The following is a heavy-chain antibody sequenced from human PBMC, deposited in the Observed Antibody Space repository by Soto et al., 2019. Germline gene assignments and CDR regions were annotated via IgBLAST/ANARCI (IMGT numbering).Heavy chain of an antibody. D-gene: IGHD6-19*01. CDR2: FYYSGST. CDR3: ERQRSAGAAPHWFDP. J-gene: IGHJ5*02. Sequence: SDTLSLTCTVSGGSISSSSYYWGWIRQPPGKGLEWIGSFYYSGSTYYNPSLKGRVTISVDTSKNQFSLKLTSVTAADTAVYYCERQRSAGAAPHWFDPWGQGILVNVSS. CDR1: GGSISSSSYY. V-gene: IGHV4-39*01.